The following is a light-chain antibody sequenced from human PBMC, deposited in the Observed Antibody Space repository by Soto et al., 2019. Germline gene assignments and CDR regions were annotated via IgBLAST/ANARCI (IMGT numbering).Light chain of an antibody. CDR1: NIGGTS. Sequence: SYELTQPPSVSVAPGQTAKITCGATNIGGTSVHWYQQKPGQAPILVVYDDSDRPSGSPERFSGSNSGNTATLTISRVEAGDEADYHCQVWDSSSDHVVFGGGTKLTV. CDR3: QVWDSSSDHVV. CDR2: DDS. V-gene: IGLV3-21*02. J-gene: IGLJ2*01.